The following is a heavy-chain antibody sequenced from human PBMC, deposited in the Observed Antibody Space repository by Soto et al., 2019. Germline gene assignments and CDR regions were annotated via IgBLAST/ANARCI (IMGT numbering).Heavy chain of an antibody. J-gene: IGHJ6*02. CDR1: GGSISSGGYY. Sequence: SETLSLTSNLSGGSISSGGYYWSWIRQHPGKGLEWIGYIYYSGSTYYNPSLKSRVTISVDTSKNQFSLKLSSVTAADTAVYYCARVRYSGYEEWNYGMDVWGQGTTVTVSS. CDR3: ARVRYSGYEEWNYGMDV. D-gene: IGHD5-12*01. V-gene: IGHV4-31*03. CDR2: IYYSGST.